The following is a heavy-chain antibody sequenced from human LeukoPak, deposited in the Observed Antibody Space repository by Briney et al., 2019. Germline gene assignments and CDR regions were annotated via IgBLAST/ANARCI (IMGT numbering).Heavy chain of an antibody. CDR3: ARCIVGSTRRVEGSDY. CDR2: IYYSGST. CDR1: GYSIISAYY. V-gene: IGHV4-38-2*01. D-gene: IGHD1-26*01. J-gene: IGHJ4*02. Sequence: PSETLSLTCAVSGYSIISAYYWGWIRQPPGKGLEWIGSIYYSGSTYYNPSLKSRVTISVDTSKNQFSLKLSSVTAADTAVYYCARCIVGSTRRVEGSDYWGQGTLVTVSS.